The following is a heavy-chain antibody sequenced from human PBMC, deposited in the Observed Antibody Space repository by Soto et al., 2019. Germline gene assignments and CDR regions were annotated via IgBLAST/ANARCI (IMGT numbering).Heavy chain of an antibody. CDR1: GYTFTSYA. V-gene: IGHV1-3*01. D-gene: IGHD2-21*02. J-gene: IGHJ6*02. CDR2: INAGNGNT. CDR3: ATASRYCGGDCPGVGGRYYYGMDA. Sequence: ASVKVSCKASGYTFTSYAMHWVRQAPGQRLEWMGWINAGNGNTKYSQKFQGRVTITRDTSASTAYMELSSLRSEDTAVYYCATASRYCGGDCPGVGGRYYYGMDAWGQGTTVTVPS.